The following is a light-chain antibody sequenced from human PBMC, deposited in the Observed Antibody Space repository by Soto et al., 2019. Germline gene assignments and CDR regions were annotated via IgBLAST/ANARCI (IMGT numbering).Light chain of an antibody. J-gene: IGKJ4*01. CDR2: AAS. Sequence: EIVLTQSPGTLSLSPGERATLSCRASQSVSSNYLAWYQQKPGQAPRLLIYAASSRATGIPDRFSGSGSETDFTLTISRLEPEDFAVYYCQRYGTSPLTFDGGTKLEIK. V-gene: IGKV3-20*01. CDR3: QRYGTSPLT. CDR1: QSVSSNY.